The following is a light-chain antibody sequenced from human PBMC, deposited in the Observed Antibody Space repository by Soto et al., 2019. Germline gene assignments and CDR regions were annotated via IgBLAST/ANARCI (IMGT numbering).Light chain of an antibody. CDR1: QGISSA. V-gene: IGKV1-13*02. CDR2: DAS. CDR3: QQFNSYPLT. Sequence: AIQLTQSPSSLSASVGDRVTITCRASQGISSALAWYQQKPGKAPKLLIYDASSLESGVPSRFSGSGSATDFTLSFSSVQPEDFATYYCQQFNSYPLTFGGGTKVEIK. J-gene: IGKJ4*01.